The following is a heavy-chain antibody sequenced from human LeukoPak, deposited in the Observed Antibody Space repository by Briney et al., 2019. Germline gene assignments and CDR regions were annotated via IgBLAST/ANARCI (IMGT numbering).Heavy chain of an antibody. CDR3: ARDLKVLGSIAVADNYFDY. V-gene: IGHV1-18*01. D-gene: IGHD6-19*01. CDR2: ISAYNGNT. CDR1: GYTFTSYG. Sequence: ASVKVSCKASGYTFTSYGISWVRQAPGQGLGWMGWISAYNGNTNYAQKLQGRVTMTTDSSTSTAYMELRSLRSDDTAVYYCARDLKVLGSIAVADNYFDYWGQGTLVSVSS. J-gene: IGHJ4*02.